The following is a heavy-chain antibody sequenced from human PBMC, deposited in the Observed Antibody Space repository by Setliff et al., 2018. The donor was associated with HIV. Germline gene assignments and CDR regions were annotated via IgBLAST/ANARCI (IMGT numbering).Heavy chain of an antibody. CDR1: GGSFSGYY. J-gene: IGHJ5*02. V-gene: IGHV4-34*01. Sequence: PSETLSLTCAVYGGSFSGYYWSWLRQPPGKGLEWIGEINHSGSTNYNPSLKSRVTISLDTSKNQFSLRLISVTAADTAVYYCAKVAVTGYCDSTSCQNWFDPWGQGTLVTVSS. D-gene: IGHD2-2*01. CDR3: AKVAVTGYCDSTSCQNWFDP. CDR2: INHSGST.